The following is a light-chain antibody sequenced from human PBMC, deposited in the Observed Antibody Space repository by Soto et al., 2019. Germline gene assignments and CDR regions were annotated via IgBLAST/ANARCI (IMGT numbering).Light chain of an antibody. CDR3: QQSYSTPHT. CDR1: QSIATY. CDR2: FAS. J-gene: IGKJ5*01. Sequence: EIQMTQSPSSLSASVGDRVTITCRTSQSIATYLTWYQQKPGKAPKLLIYFASRLESGVPSRFTGSGSGTDFTLTISTLQYEDFPTYYNQQSYSTPHTYGQGTRLEIK. V-gene: IGKV1-39*01.